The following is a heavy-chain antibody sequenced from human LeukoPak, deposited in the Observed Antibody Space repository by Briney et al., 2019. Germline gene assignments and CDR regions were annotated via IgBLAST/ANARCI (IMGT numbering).Heavy chain of an antibody. Sequence: PGGSLRLSCAASGFTFSSYSMNWVRQAPGEGLEWVTISRDNAKNSLYLQMNSLRAEDTAVYYCARDLEGSGSFYRPSYDYWGQGTLVTVSS. J-gene: IGHJ4*02. D-gene: IGHD3-10*01. V-gene: IGHV3-48*01. CDR1: GFTFSSYS. CDR3: ARDLEGSGSFYRPSYDY.